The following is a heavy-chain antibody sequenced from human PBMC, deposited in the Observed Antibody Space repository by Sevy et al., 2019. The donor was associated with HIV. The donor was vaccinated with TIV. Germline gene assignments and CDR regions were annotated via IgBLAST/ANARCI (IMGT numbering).Heavy chain of an antibody. Sequence: GGSLRLSCMTSGFTFTRYTMTWFRQAPGKGLGWVSTFCFGDGKMYYADSVKGRFTFSRDISKNTVYLQMNSLRADDTAVYYCAREGCTKPHDYWGQGTLVTVSS. J-gene: IGHJ4*02. CDR3: AREGCTKPHDY. D-gene: IGHD2-8*01. V-gene: IGHV3-23*01. CDR2: FCFGDGKM. CDR1: GFTFTRYT.